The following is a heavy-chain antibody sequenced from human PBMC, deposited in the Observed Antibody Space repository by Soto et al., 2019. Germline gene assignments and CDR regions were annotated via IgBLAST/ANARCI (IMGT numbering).Heavy chain of an antibody. CDR3: AKDQRYRDFWSGYFHWFDS. D-gene: IGHD3-3*01. Sequence: HPGGSLRLSCAASGFTFSSYAMNWVRQAPGKGLEWVSSITGSGVDTYYADSAKGRLTISRDNSKNTLYLQMNSLRAEDTAVYYCAKDQRYRDFWSGYFHWFDSWGHGTLVTVSS. V-gene: IGHV3-23*01. CDR2: ITGSGVDT. CDR1: GFTFSSYA. J-gene: IGHJ5*01.